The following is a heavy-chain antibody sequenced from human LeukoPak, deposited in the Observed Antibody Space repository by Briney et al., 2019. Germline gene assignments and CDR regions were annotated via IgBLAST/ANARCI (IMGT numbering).Heavy chain of an antibody. CDR3: ARDRRLDIVVVPAADYYYYGMDV. V-gene: IGHV1-18*01. CDR1: GYTFTRYG. Sequence: GASVKVCCKASGYTFTRYGISWVRQAPGQGLEWMGWISAYNGNTNYAQKLQGRVTMTTDTSTSTAYMELRSLRSDDTAVYYCARDRRLDIVVVPAADYYYYGMDVWGQGTTVTVSS. CDR2: ISAYNGNT. D-gene: IGHD2-2*03. J-gene: IGHJ6*02.